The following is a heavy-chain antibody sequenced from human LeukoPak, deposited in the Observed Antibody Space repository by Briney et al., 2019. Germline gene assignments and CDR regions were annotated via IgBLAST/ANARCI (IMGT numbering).Heavy chain of an antibody. CDR3: AKDGPDYDISYYFDY. CDR1: EFTFSSYN. CDR2: ISGSGGST. Sequence: PGGSLRLSCAASEFTFSSYNMNWVRQAPGKGLEWVSAISGSGGSTYYADSVKGRFTISRDNSKNTLYLQMNSLRAEDTAVYYCAKDGPDYDISYYFDYWGQGTLVTVSS. D-gene: IGHD3-9*01. V-gene: IGHV3-23*01. J-gene: IGHJ4*02.